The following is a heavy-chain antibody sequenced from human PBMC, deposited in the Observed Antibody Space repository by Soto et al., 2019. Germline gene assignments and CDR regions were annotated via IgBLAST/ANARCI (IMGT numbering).Heavy chain of an antibody. V-gene: IGHV3-30*04. Sequence: GGSLGLACAACGFSVWRYAIAWVRQAPGKGLEWVAVISRDGTNKYYVDSVKGRFTISRDNSRNTLYLQMNSLRHEDAAVYYCARSRSGAVADSLDFCGQGPLVTVPS. J-gene: IGHJ4*01. D-gene: IGHD3-10*01. CDR3: ARSRSGAVADSLDF. CDR2: ISRDGTNK. CDR1: GFSVWRYA.